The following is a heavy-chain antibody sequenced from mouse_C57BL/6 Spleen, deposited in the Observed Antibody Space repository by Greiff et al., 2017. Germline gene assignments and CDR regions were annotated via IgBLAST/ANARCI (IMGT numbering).Heavy chain of an antibody. CDR3: ASDLGEGFAY. D-gene: IGHD4-1*01. J-gene: IGHJ3*01. V-gene: IGHV2-6*01. CDR1: GFSLTSYG. CDR2: IWGVGST. Sequence: VMLVESGPGLVAPSQSLSITCTVSGFSLTSYGVDWVRQSPGKGLEWLGEIWGVGSTNYNSALKSRLSISKDNSKSQVFLKMNSLQTDDTAMYYCASDLGEGFAYWDQGTLVTVSA.